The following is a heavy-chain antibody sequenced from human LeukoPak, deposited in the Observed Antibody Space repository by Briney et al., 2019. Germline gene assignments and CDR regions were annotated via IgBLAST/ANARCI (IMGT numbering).Heavy chain of an antibody. Sequence: PGGALRLSCAASGFSFSNAWMTWVRQAPGKGLEWVGRVQSKTDGGTITYAAPVKGRFTISSDNSKNTLYLQMNNLRVEDTAVYYCARDGSGGYRNRGVFDIWGQGTMVTVSS. CDR1: GFSFSNAW. V-gene: IGHV3-15*01. J-gene: IGHJ3*02. CDR3: ARDGSGGYRNRGVFDI. CDR2: VQSKTDGGTI. D-gene: IGHD5-18*01.